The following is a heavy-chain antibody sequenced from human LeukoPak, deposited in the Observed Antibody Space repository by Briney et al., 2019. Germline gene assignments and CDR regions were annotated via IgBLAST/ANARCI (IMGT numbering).Heavy chain of an antibody. V-gene: IGHV4-59*08. J-gene: IGHJ5*02. Sequence: SETLSLTCTVSGGSISSYYWSWIRQPPGKGLEWIGYIYYSGSTNYNPSLKSRVTISVDTSKNQFSLKLSSVTAADTAVYYCARRGRFLNWFDPWGQGTLVTVSS. CDR2: IYYSGST. CDR1: GGSISSYY. D-gene: IGHD3-3*01. CDR3: ARRGRFLNWFDP.